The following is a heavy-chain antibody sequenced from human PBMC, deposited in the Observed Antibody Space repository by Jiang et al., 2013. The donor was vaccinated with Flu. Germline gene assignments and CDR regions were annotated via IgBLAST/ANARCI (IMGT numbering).Heavy chain of an antibody. Sequence: GSGLVKPSETLSLTCTVSGGSISSSSYYWGWIRQPPGKGLEWIGSIYYSGSTYYNPSLKSRVTISVDTSKNQFSLKLSSVTAADTAVYYCARVSSSGSYGRGLLGYWGQGTPGSPSPQ. D-gene: IGHD1-26*01. CDR1: GGSISSSSYY. J-gene: IGHJ4*02. CDR2: IYYSGST. CDR3: ARVSSSGSYGRGLLGY. V-gene: IGHV4-39*07.